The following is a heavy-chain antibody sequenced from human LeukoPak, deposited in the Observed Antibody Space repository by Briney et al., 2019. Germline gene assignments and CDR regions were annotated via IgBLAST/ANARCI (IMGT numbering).Heavy chain of an antibody. CDR1: GYSISSGYY. CDR2: IYHSGST. Sequence: SSETLSLTCTVSGYSISSGYYWGWIRQPPGKGLEWIGSIYHSGSTYYNPSLKSRVTISVDTSKNQFSLKLSSVTAADTAVYYCARGPGYSYGSYYYGMDVWGQGTTVTVSS. CDR3: ARGPGYSYGSYYYGMDV. D-gene: IGHD5-18*01. V-gene: IGHV4-38-2*02. J-gene: IGHJ6*02.